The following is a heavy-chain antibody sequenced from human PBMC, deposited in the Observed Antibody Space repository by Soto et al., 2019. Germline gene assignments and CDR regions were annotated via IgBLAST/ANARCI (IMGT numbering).Heavy chain of an antibody. CDR3: AADSGYDFWSGYYLSFDN. V-gene: IGHV1-58*01. D-gene: IGHD3-3*01. CDR1: GFTFTSSA. J-gene: IGHJ4*02. CDR2: IVVGSGNT. Sequence: SVKVSCKASGFTFTSSAVQWVRQARGQRLEWKGWIVVGSGNTNYAQKFQERVTITRDMSTSTAYMELSSLRSEDTAVYYCAADSGYDFWSGYYLSFDNWGQGTLVTVSS.